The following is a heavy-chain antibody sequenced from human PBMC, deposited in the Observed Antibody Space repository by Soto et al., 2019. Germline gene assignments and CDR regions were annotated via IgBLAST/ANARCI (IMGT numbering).Heavy chain of an antibody. CDR2: IIPIFGTA. Sequence: GASVKVSCKASGGTFSSYAISWVRQAPGQGLEWMGGIIPIFGTANYAQKFQGRVTITADESTSTAYMELSSLRSEDTAVYYCARGVPSSVLRYFDWLLPYNYYYGMDVWGQGNTVTAP. CDR3: ARGVPSSVLRYFDWLLPYNYYYGMDV. CDR1: GGTFSSYA. D-gene: IGHD3-9*01. J-gene: IGHJ6*02. V-gene: IGHV1-69*13.